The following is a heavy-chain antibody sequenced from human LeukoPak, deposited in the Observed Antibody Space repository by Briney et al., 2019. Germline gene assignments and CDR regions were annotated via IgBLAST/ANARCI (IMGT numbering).Heavy chain of an antibody. CDR3: ARRALRYFEWSSGYYYYMDV. J-gene: IGHJ6*03. D-gene: IGHD3-9*01. Sequence: PGGSLRLSCAASGFTFSDYYMSWVRQAPGTGLEWVSYISSSGSTIYYADSVKGRFTISRDNAKNSLYLQLNSLIAEDTAVYYCARRALRYFEWSSGYYYYMDVWGKGTTVTVSS. CDR1: GFTFSDYY. V-gene: IGHV3-11*01. CDR2: ISSSGSTI.